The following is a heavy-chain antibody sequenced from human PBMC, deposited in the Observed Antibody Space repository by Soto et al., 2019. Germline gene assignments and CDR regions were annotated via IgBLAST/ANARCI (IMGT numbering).Heavy chain of an antibody. Sequence: SETLSLTCTVSGGSISSYYWSWIRQPPGKGLEWIGYIYYSGSTNYNPSLKSRVTISVDTSKNQFSLKLSSVTAADTAVYYCARRYQGAFDIWGQGTMVTVSS. CDR1: GGSISSYY. D-gene: IGHD1-20*01. V-gene: IGHV4-59*01. CDR2: IYYSGST. CDR3: ARRYQGAFDI. J-gene: IGHJ3*02.